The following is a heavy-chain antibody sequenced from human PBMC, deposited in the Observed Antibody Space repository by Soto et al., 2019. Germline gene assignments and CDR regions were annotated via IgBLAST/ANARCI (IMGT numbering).Heavy chain of an antibody. V-gene: IGHV3-11*01. CDR2: ISSSSSTI. CDR1: GITFSDYY. J-gene: IGHJ4*02. CDR3: ATTNGFFDY. D-gene: IGHD1-1*01. Sequence: AGGFLRLSCAASGITFSDYYMSWIRQTPGKGLEWLSYISSSSSTIYYADSVKGRFTVSRDNAMNSLYLQMDSLRGQDTAVYYCATTNGFFDYWGQGTLVTVSS.